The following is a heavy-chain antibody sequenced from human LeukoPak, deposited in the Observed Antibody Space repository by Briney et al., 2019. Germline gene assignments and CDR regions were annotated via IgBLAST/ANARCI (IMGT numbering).Heavy chain of an antibody. J-gene: IGHJ4*02. Sequence: SETLSLTCTVSGGSISSYYWSWIRQPPGKGLAWIGYIYYSESTNYNPSLKSRVTISVDTSKNQFSLKLSSVTAADTAVYYCASQVMSSSRQAFDYWGLGTLVTVSS. V-gene: IGHV4-59*01. D-gene: IGHD6-13*01. CDR1: GGSISSYY. CDR2: IYYSEST. CDR3: ASQVMSSSRQAFDY.